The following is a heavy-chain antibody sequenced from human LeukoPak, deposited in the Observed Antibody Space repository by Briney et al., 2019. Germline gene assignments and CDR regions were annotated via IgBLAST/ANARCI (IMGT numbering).Heavy chain of an antibody. D-gene: IGHD3-3*01. CDR2: IRYDGSNK. Sequence: GGSLRLSCAASGFTFSSYGMHWVRQAPGKGLEWVAFIRYDGSNKYYADSVEGRFTISRDNSKNTLYLQMNSLRAEDTAVYYCAKDRDDFWSGSVTFFDYWGQGTLVTVSS. CDR3: AKDRDDFWSGSVTFFDY. J-gene: IGHJ4*02. CDR1: GFTFSSYG. V-gene: IGHV3-30*02.